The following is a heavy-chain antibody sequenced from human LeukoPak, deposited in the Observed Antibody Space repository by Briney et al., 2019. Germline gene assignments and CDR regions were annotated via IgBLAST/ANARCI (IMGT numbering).Heavy chain of an antibody. CDR2: IYYSGST. CDR3: AKDRVGYCSGGNCYSEAYWFDP. Sequence: SETLSLTCAVYGGSFSGYYWGWIRQPPGKGLEWIGSIYYSGSTYYNPSLKSRVTISVDTSKNQFSLKLKSVTAADTAVYYCAKDRVGYCSGGNCYSEAYWFDPWGQGTLVTVSS. J-gene: IGHJ5*02. D-gene: IGHD2-15*01. CDR1: GGSFSGYY. V-gene: IGHV4-34*01.